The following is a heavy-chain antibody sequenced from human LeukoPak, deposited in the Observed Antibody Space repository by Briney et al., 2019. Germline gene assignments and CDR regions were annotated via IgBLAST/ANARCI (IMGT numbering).Heavy chain of an antibody. V-gene: IGHV3-23*01. CDR2: ISGPGDHT. CDR3: AKDKAGYFDY. D-gene: IGHD6-19*01. J-gene: IGHJ4*02. Sequence: GGSLRLSCAASGFTFSRYAMTWVRQTPGKGLEWVSSISGPGDHTYYADSVKGRFTISRDNSKNTLYLQMNSLRAEDTAVYYCAKDKAGYFDYWGQGTLVTVSS. CDR1: GFTFSRYA.